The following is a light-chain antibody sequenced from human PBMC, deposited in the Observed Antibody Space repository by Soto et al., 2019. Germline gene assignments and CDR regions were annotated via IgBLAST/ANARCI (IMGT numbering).Light chain of an antibody. V-gene: IGKV1-5*01. Sequence: DIQMTQSPSTLSASVGDRVTITCRASQSISSSLAWYQQKPGKAPNLLIYDASNLQSGVPSRFSGSGSGTEFILTINGLQPDDFATYFCQQFKSGTWTFGQGTKVDIK. CDR1: QSISSS. CDR2: DAS. CDR3: QQFKSGTWT. J-gene: IGKJ1*01.